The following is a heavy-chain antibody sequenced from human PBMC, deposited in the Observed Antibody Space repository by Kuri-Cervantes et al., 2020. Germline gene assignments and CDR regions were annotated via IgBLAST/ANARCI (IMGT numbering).Heavy chain of an antibody. D-gene: IGHD3-22*01. V-gene: IGHV1-8*01. CDR2: MNPNSGNT. CDR3: ARGHYYDSSGLDY. J-gene: IGHJ4*02. Sequence: GGSLRLSCKASGYTFTSYDINWVRQATGQGLEWMGWMNPNSGNTGYAQKFQGRVTMTRDTSISTAYMELSRLRSEDTAVYYCARGHYYDSSGLDYWGQGTLVTVSS. CDR1: GYTFTSYD.